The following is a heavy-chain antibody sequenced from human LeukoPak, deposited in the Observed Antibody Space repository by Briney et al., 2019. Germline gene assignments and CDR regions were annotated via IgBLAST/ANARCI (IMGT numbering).Heavy chain of an antibody. Sequence: GGSLRLSCAASGFTVSSNYMSWVRQAPGKGLEWVSVIYSGGSTYYADSVKGRFTISRDNSKNTLYRQMNSLRAEDTAVYYCAREGIAVAGTSMDYWGQGTLVTVSS. CDR2: IYSGGST. CDR1: GFTVSSNY. D-gene: IGHD6-19*01. J-gene: IGHJ4*02. V-gene: IGHV3-53*01. CDR3: AREGIAVAGTSMDY.